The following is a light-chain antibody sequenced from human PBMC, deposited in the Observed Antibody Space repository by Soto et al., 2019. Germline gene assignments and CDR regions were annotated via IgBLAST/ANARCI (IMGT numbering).Light chain of an antibody. CDR3: QQYGSSPPIT. CDR1: QSVGSSY. V-gene: IGKV3-20*01. J-gene: IGKJ5*01. CDR2: GAS. Sequence: DIVFTQSPATLSLSPGERATLSCRASQSVGSSYLAWYQQKPGQAPRLLIYGASSRATGIPDRFSGSGSGTDFTLTISRLEPEDSAVYYCQQYGSSPPITFGQGTRLEIK.